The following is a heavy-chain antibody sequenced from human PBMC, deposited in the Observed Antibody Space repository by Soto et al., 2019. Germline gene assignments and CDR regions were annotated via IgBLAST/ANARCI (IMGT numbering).Heavy chain of an antibody. Sequence: QGQLVQSGAEVKQPGASVKVSCGTSGFSFTSYSFHWVRQAPAQGLQWMGWINAGRGKTKYSQQFQGRVTFTWDTSANTGYMELSRLTSEDTSVFYCARWIDNGYFDYWGQGTLVTVSA. J-gene: IGHJ4*02. CDR2: INAGRGKT. CDR1: GFSFTSYS. V-gene: IGHV1-3*01. D-gene: IGHD4-17*01. CDR3: ARWIDNGYFDY.